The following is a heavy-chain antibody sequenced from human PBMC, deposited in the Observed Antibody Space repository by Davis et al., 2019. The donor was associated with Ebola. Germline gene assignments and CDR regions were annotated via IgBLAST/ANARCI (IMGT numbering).Heavy chain of an antibody. CDR2: IYYRSRWNN. CDR1: GDSVSADSVA. Sequence: SQTLSLTCAISGDSVSADSVAWNWIRQSPSRGLEWLGRIYYRSRWNNDYAVSVKSRIAINAATSKNQFSLQLNSVTPEDTAVYYCARGGLGVYYYYGMDVWGQGTTVTVSS. J-gene: IGHJ6*02. D-gene: IGHD2-8*02. V-gene: IGHV6-1*01. CDR3: ARGGLGVYYYYGMDV.